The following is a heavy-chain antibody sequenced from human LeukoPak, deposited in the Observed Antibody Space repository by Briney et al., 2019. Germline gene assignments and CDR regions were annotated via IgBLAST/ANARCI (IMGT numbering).Heavy chain of an antibody. D-gene: IGHD2-15*01. Sequence: SETLSLTCTVSGGSISGYYWSWIRQPPGKGLEWIGYVYHTGHTHYSPSLKSRVTVSLDTSRNQASLILSSVTAADTAVYYCARHRIGHLFDYWGQGTLVFVSS. V-gene: IGHV4-59*01. J-gene: IGHJ4*02. CDR3: ARHRIGHLFDY. CDR2: VYHTGHT. CDR1: GGSISGYY.